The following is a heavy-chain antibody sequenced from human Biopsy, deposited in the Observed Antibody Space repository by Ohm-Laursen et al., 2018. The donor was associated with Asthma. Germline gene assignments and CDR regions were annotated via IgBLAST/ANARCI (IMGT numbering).Heavy chain of an antibody. CDR2: VSYDGGVA. CDR3: AKRRGYSDLTDFDH. Sequence: SLRLSCTASGFVFRSHAMHWVRQAPGKGLEWVAVVSYDGGVAHYADSMKGRFTISRDNAKSTLYLQMNRLRTDDTAVYYCAKRRGYSDLTDFDHWGQGTLVTVSS. CDR1: GFVFRSHA. D-gene: IGHD3-3*01. J-gene: IGHJ4*02. V-gene: IGHV3-30*18.